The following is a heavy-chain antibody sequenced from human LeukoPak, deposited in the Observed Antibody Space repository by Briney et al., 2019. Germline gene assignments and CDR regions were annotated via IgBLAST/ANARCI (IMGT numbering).Heavy chain of an antibody. J-gene: IGHJ4*02. D-gene: IGHD2-2*01. CDR3: AKDLRYCSSTSCLSSFDY. V-gene: IGHV3-23*01. Sequence: GGSLRLSCAASGFTFSSYAMSWVRQAPGKGLEWVSAISGSGGSTYYADSVKGRFTISRDNSKNTLYLQMSSLRAEDTAVYYCAKDLRYCSSTSCLSSFDYWGQGTLVTVSS. CDR2: ISGSGGST. CDR1: GFTFSSYA.